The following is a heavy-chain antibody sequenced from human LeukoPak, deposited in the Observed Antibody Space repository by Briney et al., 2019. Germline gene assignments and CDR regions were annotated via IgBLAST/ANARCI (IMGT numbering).Heavy chain of an antibody. J-gene: IGHJ4*02. CDR2: ISSSGSTI. CDR3: ARDYYGSGSSFDY. Sequence: TGGSLRFSCAASGFTFDDYGMSWVRQAPGKGLEWVSYISSSGSTIYYADSVKGRFTISRDNAKNSLYLQMNTLRAEDTAVYYCARDYYGSGSSFDYWGQGTLVTVSS. D-gene: IGHD3-10*01. CDR1: GFTFDDYG. V-gene: IGHV3-11*04.